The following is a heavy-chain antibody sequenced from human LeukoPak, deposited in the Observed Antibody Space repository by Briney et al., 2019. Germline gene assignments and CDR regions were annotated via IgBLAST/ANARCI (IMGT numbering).Heavy chain of an antibody. J-gene: IGHJ4*02. D-gene: IGHD1-26*01. Sequence: SETLPLTCAVYGGSFSGYYWSWIRQPPGKGLEWIGEINHSGSTNYNPSLKSRVTISVDTSKNQFSLKLSSVTAADTAVYYCASGWELPHYWGQGTLVTVSS. V-gene: IGHV4-34*01. CDR3: ASGWELPHY. CDR1: GGSFSGYY. CDR2: INHSGST.